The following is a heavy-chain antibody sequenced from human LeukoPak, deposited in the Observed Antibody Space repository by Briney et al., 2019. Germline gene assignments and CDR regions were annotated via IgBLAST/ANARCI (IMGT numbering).Heavy chain of an antibody. CDR1: GVSISSNNW. V-gene: IGHV4-4*02. CDR3: ATRDQSRTDVVPPDY. D-gene: IGHD5-18*01. CDR2: IHRSGDI. J-gene: IGHJ4*02. Sequence: SETLSLTCAVSGVSISSNNWWTWVRQPPGEGLEWIGEIHRSGDIKYSPSLQTRVTISMDRSMNHLSLNLNSVTAADTAVYFCATRDQSRTDVVPPDYWGQGALVTVSS.